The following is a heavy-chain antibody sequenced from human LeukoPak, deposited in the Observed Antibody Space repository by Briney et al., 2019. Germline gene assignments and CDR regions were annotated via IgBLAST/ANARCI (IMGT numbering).Heavy chain of an antibody. Sequence: GLSLRLSCAASGFTFSSYVMLWVRQAPGKGLEWVAVTWYDGTNKYFADSVRGRFSISRDNSKNTLYLQMNSLRAEDTAVYYCARGDRSSWFNFDYWGQGTLVTVSS. J-gene: IGHJ4*02. CDR2: TWYDGTNK. V-gene: IGHV3-33*01. CDR3: ARGDRSSWFNFDY. CDR1: GFTFSSYV. D-gene: IGHD6-13*01.